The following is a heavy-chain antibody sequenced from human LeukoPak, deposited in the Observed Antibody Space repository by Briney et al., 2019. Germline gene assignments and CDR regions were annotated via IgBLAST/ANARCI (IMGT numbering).Heavy chain of an antibody. J-gene: IGHJ4*02. Sequence: GGSLRLSCAASGFTVSSTYMSWVRQAPGKGLEWVSVIHSGGSTYYADSVKGRFTISRDNAKNSLYLQMNSLRAEDTAMYYCASSGWGAYYFDYWGQGTLVTVSS. CDR3: ASSGWGAYYFDY. D-gene: IGHD6-19*01. V-gene: IGHV3-66*01. CDR1: GFTVSSTY. CDR2: IHSGGST.